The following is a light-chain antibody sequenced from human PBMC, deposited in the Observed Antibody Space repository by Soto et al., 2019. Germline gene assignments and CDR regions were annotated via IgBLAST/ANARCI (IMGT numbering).Light chain of an antibody. J-gene: IGLJ1*01. V-gene: IGLV1-44*01. CDR3: AAWDDSLGAYV. CDR1: NSNIGTNT. CDR2: TNN. Sequence: QSALTQPRSASATPGQRVTISCSGSNSNIGTNTVNWYQQLPGTAPRLLIYTNNQRPSGVPQRFSGSKTGTSASLAIGGLHSEDGADYYCAAWDDSLGAYVFGTGTKVTXL.